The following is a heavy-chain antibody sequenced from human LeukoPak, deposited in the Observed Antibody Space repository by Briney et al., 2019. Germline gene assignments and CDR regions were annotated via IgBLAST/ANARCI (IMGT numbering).Heavy chain of an antibody. CDR1: GFTFSSYA. Sequence: GGSLRLSCAASGFTFSSYAMSWVRQAPGKGLEWVSAISGSGGSTYCADSVKGRFTISRDNSKNTLYLQMNSLRAEDTAVYYCAKEMRGEDYGGNIFDYWGQGTLVTVSS. V-gene: IGHV3-23*01. D-gene: IGHD4-23*01. J-gene: IGHJ4*02. CDR3: AKEMRGEDYGGNIFDY. CDR2: ISGSGGST.